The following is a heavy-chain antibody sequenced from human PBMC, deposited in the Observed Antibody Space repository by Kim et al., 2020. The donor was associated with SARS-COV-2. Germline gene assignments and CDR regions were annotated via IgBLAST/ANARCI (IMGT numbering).Heavy chain of an antibody. CDR1: GGSISSYY. CDR2: IYYSGST. V-gene: IGHV4-59*13. J-gene: IGHJ4*02. D-gene: IGHD3-9*01. CDR3: ARSITIHRNCFDY. Sequence: SETLSLTCTVSGGSISSYYWSWIRQPPGKGLEWIGYIYYSGSTNYNPSLKSRVTISVDTSRNQFSLKLSSVTAADTAVYYCARSITIHRNCFDYWGQGTLVTVSS.